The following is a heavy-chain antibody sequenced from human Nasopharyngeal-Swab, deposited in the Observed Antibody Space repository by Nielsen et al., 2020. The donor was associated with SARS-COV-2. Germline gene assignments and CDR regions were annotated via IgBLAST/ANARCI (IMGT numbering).Heavy chain of an antibody. V-gene: IGHV6-1*01. Sequence: SQTLSTCAISGDSVSSTIAAWHWIRQSPSRGLEWLGRTYYRSQWYNDYAVSVRSRITISPDISKNQFSLHLNSVTPEDTAVYYCASFAQGSPSLYWGQGILVTVSS. J-gene: IGHJ4*02. CDR3: ASFAQGSPSLY. CDR2: TYYRSQWYN. CDR1: GDSVSSTIAA.